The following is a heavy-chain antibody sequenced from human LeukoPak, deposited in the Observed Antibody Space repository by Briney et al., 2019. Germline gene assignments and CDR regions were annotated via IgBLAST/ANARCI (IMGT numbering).Heavy chain of an antibody. D-gene: IGHD2-15*01. Sequence: GGPLRPSCAASGITFSNYWMSWVRQAPGKGLEWVANINPVGSEKNYAHSVKGRFTISRDNAKNSLSLQMNSLRAEDTAVYYCATEPGIGYAFDIWGQGRMVTVSS. V-gene: IGHV3-7*01. CDR3: ATEPGIGYAFDI. J-gene: IGHJ3*02. CDR2: INPVGSEK. CDR1: GITFSNYW.